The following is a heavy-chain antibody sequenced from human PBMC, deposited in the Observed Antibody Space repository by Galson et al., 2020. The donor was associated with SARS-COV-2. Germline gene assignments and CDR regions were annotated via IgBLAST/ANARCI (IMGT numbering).Heavy chain of an antibody. CDR3: ARRYTYGLSPYWYFDL. D-gene: IGHD5-18*01. J-gene: IGHJ2*01. Sequence: SEPPSLTCAVSGGSISSGGYSWPWIRQAPGKGLEWIGYLYHSGATYYNPSLKSRLTISVDRSKNHLSLELSSATAADTAVYYCARRYTYGLSPYWYFDLWGRGTLVTVSS. CDR1: GGSISSGGYS. V-gene: IGHV4-30-2*01. CDR2: LYHSGAT.